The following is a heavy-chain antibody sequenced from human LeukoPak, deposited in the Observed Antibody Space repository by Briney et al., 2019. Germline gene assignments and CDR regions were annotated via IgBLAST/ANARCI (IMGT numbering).Heavy chain of an antibody. J-gene: IGHJ4*02. CDR3: ARPEKAVTGTLHY. CDR1: GDSISNYY. V-gene: IGHV4-59*01. Sequence: PSETLSLTCTVSGDSISNYYWSWIRQSPGKELEWIGYMYNRGSTIYNPSLKSRVTISTDKSQNQFSLRLTSVTAADTAVYYCARPEKAVTGTLHYWGQGTLITVSS. CDR2: MYNRGST. D-gene: IGHD6-19*01.